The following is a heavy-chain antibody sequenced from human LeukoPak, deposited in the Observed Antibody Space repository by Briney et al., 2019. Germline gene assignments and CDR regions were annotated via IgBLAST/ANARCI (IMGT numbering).Heavy chain of an antibody. V-gene: IGHV3-30*18. D-gene: IGHD2-2*01. CDR3: AKGSVPAPIGMDV. CDR1: GFNFSTNG. Sequence: PGGSLRLSCAASGFNFSTNGMHWVRQTPGKGLKWVATTSYDASNKYYADSVRGRFTISRDNSKNTLYLQMNSLRPEDTAVYYCAKGSVPAPIGMDVWGQGTTVTVSS. CDR2: TSYDASNK. J-gene: IGHJ6*02.